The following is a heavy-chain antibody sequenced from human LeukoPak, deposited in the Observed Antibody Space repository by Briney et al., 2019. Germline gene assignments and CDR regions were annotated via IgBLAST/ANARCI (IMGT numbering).Heavy chain of an antibody. J-gene: IGHJ4*02. CDR1: GFTFSTYS. Sequence: GGSLRLSCAASGFTFSTYSLNWVRQTPGRGLEWVSSITGTSTYIFYADSVKGRFTISRDNAKNSLYLQMNSLRAEDTAVYYCAVGVGAAIDYWGQGTLVTVSS. CDR3: AVGVGAAIDY. D-gene: IGHD1-26*01. CDR2: ITGTSTYI. V-gene: IGHV3-21*01.